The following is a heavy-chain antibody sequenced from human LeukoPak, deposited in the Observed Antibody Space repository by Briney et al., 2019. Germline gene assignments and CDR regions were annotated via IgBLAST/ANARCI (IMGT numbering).Heavy chain of an antibody. J-gene: IGHJ4*02. Sequence: SETLSLTCAVSGYSISSGYYWGWIRQPPGKGLEWIGSIYHSGSTYYNPSLKSRVTISVDTSKNQFSLKLSSVTAADTAVYYCARFKGYCSSTSCYTGKDISMEQVDYWGQGTLVTVSS. V-gene: IGHV4-38-2*01. D-gene: IGHD2-2*02. CDR2: IYHSGST. CDR1: GYSISSGYY. CDR3: ARFKGYCSSTSCYTGKDISMEQVDY.